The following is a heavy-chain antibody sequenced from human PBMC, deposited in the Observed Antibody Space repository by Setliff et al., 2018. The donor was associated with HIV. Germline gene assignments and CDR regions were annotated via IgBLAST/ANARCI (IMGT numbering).Heavy chain of an antibody. V-gene: IGHV4-61*09. CDR1: GGSISSGIYY. D-gene: IGHD2-15*01. CDR2: VYTTGGT. Sequence: PSETLSLTCTVSGGSISSGIYYWIWIRQPAGKGLEWIGHVYTTGGTNYDPSLKSRLTISLDTSRNQFSLKLTSVTAADTAIYYCVALVPGGGGRGPWGQGTLVTVSS. J-gene: IGHJ5*02. CDR3: VALVPGGGGRGP.